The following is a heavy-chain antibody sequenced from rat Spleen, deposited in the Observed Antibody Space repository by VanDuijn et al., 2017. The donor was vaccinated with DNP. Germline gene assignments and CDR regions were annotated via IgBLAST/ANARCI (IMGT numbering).Heavy chain of an antibody. J-gene: IGHJ2*01. CDR2: ISYDGSST. Sequence: EVQLVESGGGLVQPGRSLRHSCAASGRTFSEYNMVWVRQAPKKGLEWVATISYDGSSTSYRDSVQGRFTISRDNAKSTLYLQMDSLRSEDTATYFCAKPDYWGQGVMVTVSS. V-gene: IGHV5-7*01. CDR3: AKPDY. CDR1: GRTFSEYN.